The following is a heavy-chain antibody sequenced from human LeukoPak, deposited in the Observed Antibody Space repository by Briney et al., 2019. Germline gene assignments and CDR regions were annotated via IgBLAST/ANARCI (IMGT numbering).Heavy chain of an antibody. CDR1: GITLSNYG. CDR2: ISERGGST. CDR3: AKRGIVIRAVIIIGFHKEAYYFDY. D-gene: IGHD3-10*01. Sequence: GGPLRLSCVVSGITLSNYGMSWVRQAPGKGLEWVSGISERGGSTNYADSVKGRFIISRDTSKNTVYLQMNSLRVEDTAVYFCAKRGIVIRAVIIIGFHKEAYYFDYWGQGILVTVSS. V-gene: IGHV3-23*01. J-gene: IGHJ4*02.